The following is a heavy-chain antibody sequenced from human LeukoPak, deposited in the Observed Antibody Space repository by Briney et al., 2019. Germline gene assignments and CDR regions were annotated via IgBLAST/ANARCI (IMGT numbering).Heavy chain of an antibody. CDR2: ISSSSSTI. CDR1: GFTFSSYS. J-gene: IGHJ4*02. D-gene: IGHD3-9*01. Sequence: PGGSLRLSCAASGFTFSSYSMNWVRQAPGKGLEWVSYISSSSSTIYYADSVKGRFTISRDNAKNSLYLQMNSLRAEDTAVYYCARVGQRSTQNYDILTGYLFWGQGTLVTASS. CDR3: ARVGQRSTQNYDILTGYLF. V-gene: IGHV3-48*01.